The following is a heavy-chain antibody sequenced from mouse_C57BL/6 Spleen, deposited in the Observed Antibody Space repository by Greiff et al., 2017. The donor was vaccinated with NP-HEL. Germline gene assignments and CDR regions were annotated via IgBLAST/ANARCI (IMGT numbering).Heavy chain of an antibody. V-gene: IGHV1-4*01. J-gene: IGHJ2*01. D-gene: IGHD1-1*01. CDR2: INPSSGYP. CDR3: ARKTERYYFDY. CDR1: GYTFTSYT. Sequence: QVQLQQSGAELARPGASVKMSCKASGYTFTSYTMHWVKQRPGQGLEWIGYINPSSGYPKYNQKFKDKATLTADKSSSTAYMQLSSLTSEDSAVYNCARKTERYYFDYWGQGTTLTVSS.